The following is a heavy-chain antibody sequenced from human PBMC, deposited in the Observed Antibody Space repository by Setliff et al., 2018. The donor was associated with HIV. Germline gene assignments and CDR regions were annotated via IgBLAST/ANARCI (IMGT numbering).Heavy chain of an antibody. D-gene: IGHD6-13*01. CDR2: IIPMYGVT. J-gene: IGHJ6*02. V-gene: IGHV1-69*05. CDR1: GGTFGIYG. Sequence: GASVKVSCKASGGTFGIYGISWVRQAPGQGPEWMGGIIPMYGVTNYAQKFQGRVTITTDESTSTAYMELSSLSSEDTAVFYCARVGHSSSYHYYGMDVWGQGTTVTVSS. CDR3: ARVGHSSSYHYYGMDV.